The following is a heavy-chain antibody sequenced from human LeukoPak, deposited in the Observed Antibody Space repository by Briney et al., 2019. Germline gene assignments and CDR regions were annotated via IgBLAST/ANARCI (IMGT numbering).Heavy chain of an antibody. D-gene: IGHD6-13*01. CDR1: GYSISSGYH. Sequence: PSETLSLTCAVSGYSISSGYHWSRIRQPPGKRLECIGSIYHSVSTYYNPSLKPRVTISVDTSKNQFSLKLSSVTGADTAVYYCARDSSRSYSDAFDIWGQGTMVTVSS. CDR3: ARDSSRSYSDAFDI. J-gene: IGHJ3*02. V-gene: IGHV4-38-2*01. CDR2: IYHSVST.